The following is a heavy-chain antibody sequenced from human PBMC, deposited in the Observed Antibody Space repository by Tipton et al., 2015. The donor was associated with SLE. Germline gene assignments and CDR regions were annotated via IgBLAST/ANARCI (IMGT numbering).Heavy chain of an antibody. D-gene: IGHD6-13*01. CDR1: GGSISSSSYY. J-gene: IGHJ6*02. CDR3: ARSWYPTYYGMDV. Sequence: TLSLTCTVSGGSISSSSYYWGWIRQPPGKGLEWIGSIYYSGSTYYNPSLKSRVTISVDTSKNQFSLKLSSVTAADTAVYYCARSWYPTYYGMDVWGQGTTVTVSS. CDR2: IYYSGST. V-gene: IGHV4-39*07.